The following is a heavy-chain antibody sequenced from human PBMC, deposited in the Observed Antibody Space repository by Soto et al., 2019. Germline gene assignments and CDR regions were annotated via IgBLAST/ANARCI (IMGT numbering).Heavy chain of an antibody. Sequence: QLQLQESGSXXXXPSQTLSLTCAVSGGSISSGGYSWSWIRQPPGKGLEWIGYIYHSGSTYYNPSLKSRVTISVDRSKNQFSLKLSSVTAADTAVYYCARVPDRWGQGTLVTVSS. V-gene: IGHV4-30-2*01. CDR2: IYHSGST. D-gene: IGHD2-2*01. CDR1: GGSISSGGYS. CDR3: ARVPDR. J-gene: IGHJ5*02.